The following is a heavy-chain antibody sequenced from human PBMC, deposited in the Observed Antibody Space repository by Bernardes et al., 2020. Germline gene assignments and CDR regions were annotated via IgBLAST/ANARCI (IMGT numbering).Heavy chain of an antibody. CDR1: GGSISSYY. V-gene: IGHV4-59*08. D-gene: IGHD5-18*01. CDR3: ARHREGYGKYYFDY. J-gene: IGHJ4*02. CDR2: IYYSGST. Sequence: SETLSLTCTVSGGSISSYYWSWIRQPPGKGLEWIGYIYYSGSTNYNPSLKSRVTISVDTSKNQFSLKLSSVTAADTAVYYCARHREGYGKYYFDYWGQGTLVTVSS.